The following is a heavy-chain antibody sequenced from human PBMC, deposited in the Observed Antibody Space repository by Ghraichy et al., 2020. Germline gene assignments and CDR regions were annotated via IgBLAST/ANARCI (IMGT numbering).Heavy chain of an antibody. CDR2: ISATGANT. CDR3: AVNHLLGSSGYTFDQ. V-gene: IGHV3-23*01. J-gene: IGHJ4*02. CDR1: GFTFSDHA. Sequence: GGSLRLSCAASGFTFSDHAMSWVRQAPGKGLEWVLSISATGANTYSADSVKGRLSISRDKSRNTVFLHMNFLTADDTAVYYCAVNHLLGSSGYTFDQWGQGALVIVSA. D-gene: IGHD3-22*01.